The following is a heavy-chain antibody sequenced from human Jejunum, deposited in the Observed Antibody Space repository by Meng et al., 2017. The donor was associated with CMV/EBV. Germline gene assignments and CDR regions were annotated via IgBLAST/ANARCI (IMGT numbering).Heavy chain of an antibody. CDR3: ARTQWHVGYFDN. D-gene: IGHD6-19*01. J-gene: IGHJ4*02. CDR1: RGTISSGSEY. CDR2: IHYTGST. V-gene: IGHV4-39*07. Sequence: SRGTISSGSEYWGWLRQPPGKGLEWIGSIHYTGSTNYNPSLKTRVSISEDTSKNEFSRTLTSVTAADTAVYYCARTQWHVGYFDNWGQGTPVTVSS.